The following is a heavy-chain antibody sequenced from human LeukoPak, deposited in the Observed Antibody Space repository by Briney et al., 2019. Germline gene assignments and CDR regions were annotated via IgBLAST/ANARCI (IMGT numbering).Heavy chain of an antibody. CDR3: TRRYCTDGVCPFDI. V-gene: IGHV3-21*01. J-gene: IGHJ3*02. CDR2: ISRSGDYT. Sequence: PGGSLRLSCAASGFTFSTSSMTWVRQAPGKGLEWVSSISRSGDYTYYADSVKGRFTMSRDNAKNSLYLQMNGLRAEDTAVYYCTRRYCTDGVCPFDIWGQGTMVTVSS. D-gene: IGHD2-8*01. CDR1: GFTFSTSS.